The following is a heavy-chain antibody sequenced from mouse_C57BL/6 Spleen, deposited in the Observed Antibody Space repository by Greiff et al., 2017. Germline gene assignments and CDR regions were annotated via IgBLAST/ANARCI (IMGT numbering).Heavy chain of an antibody. D-gene: IGHD2-3*01. J-gene: IGHJ4*01. CDR1: GYTFTSYD. V-gene: IGHV1-85*01. CDR3: ARNPRGLLLAMDY. Sequence: QVQLKESGPELVKPGASVKLSCKASGYTFTSYDINWVKQRPGQGLEWIGWIYPRDGSTKYNEKFKGKATVTVDTSSSTAYMELHSLTSEDSAVYFCARNPRGLLLAMDYWGQGTSVTVSS. CDR2: IYPRDGST.